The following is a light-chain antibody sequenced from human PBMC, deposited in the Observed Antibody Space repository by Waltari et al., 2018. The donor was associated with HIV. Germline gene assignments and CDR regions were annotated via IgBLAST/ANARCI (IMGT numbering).Light chain of an antibody. CDR2: EGS. CDR1: SSDVGSYNL. J-gene: IGLJ1*01. CDR3: CSYTGSSTRRPYV. V-gene: IGLV2-23*01. Sequence: QSALTQPASVSGSPGQSITISCTGTSSDVGSYNLVSWYQQHPGKAPKVMIYEGSKRPSGVSNRFSGSKSGTTASLTISVLQAEDEADYYCCSYTGSSTRRPYVFGTGTKVTVL.